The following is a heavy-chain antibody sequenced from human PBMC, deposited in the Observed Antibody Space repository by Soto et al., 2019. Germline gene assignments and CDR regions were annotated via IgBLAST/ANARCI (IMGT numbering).Heavy chain of an antibody. V-gene: IGHV4-59*01. J-gene: IGHJ4*02. CDR2: IYYSGST. CDR3: ARNREWLLLDY. CDR1: GGSISSYY. Sequence: SETLSLTCTVSGGSISSYYWSWIRQPPGKGLEWIGYIYYSGSTNYNPSLKSRVTISVDTSKNQFSLKLSSVTAADTAVYYCARNREWLLLDYWGQGTLVTVSS. D-gene: IGHD3-3*01.